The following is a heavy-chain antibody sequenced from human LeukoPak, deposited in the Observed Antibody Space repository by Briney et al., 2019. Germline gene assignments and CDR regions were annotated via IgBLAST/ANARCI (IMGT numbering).Heavy chain of an antibody. D-gene: IGHD5-12*01. CDR3: ARVGRTKVATMAY. CDR2: ISGSSENT. Sequence: ASVKVSCKASGYTYTNYGISWVRQAPGQGLEWMGWISGSSENTDSAQKFQGRVTMTTDTSTSTAYTELRNLRSDDTATYYCARVGRTKVATMAYWGQGTLVTVSS. CDR1: GYTYTNYG. V-gene: IGHV1-18*01. J-gene: IGHJ4*02.